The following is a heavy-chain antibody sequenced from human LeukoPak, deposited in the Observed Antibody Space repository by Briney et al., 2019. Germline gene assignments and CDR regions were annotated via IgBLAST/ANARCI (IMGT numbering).Heavy chain of an antibody. D-gene: IGHD1-26*01. Sequence: PGGSLRLSCAASGFTFGDYAMHWVQQAPGKGLEWVSGISWNSDKVGYADSVKGRFTISRDNARNYLFLQMSSLRAEDTAFYYCAKGGSYSPWGQGTLVTVSS. CDR1: GFTFGDYA. CDR3: AKGGSYSP. CDR2: ISWNSDKV. J-gene: IGHJ5*02. V-gene: IGHV3-9*01.